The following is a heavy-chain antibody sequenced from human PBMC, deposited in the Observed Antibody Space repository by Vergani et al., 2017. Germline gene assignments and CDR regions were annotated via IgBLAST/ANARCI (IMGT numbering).Heavy chain of an antibody. CDR2: ISYDGSNK. CDR1: GFTFSSYG. V-gene: IGHV3-30*18. Sequence: QVQLVESGGGVVQPGRSLRLSCAASGFTFSSYGMHWVRQAPGKGLEWVAVISYDGSNKYYADSVKGRFTISRDNSKNTPYLQMNSLRAEDTAVYYCAKDYGSGNRQRGMDVWGQGTTVTVSS. CDR3: AKDYGSGNRQRGMDV. J-gene: IGHJ6*02. D-gene: IGHD3-10*01.